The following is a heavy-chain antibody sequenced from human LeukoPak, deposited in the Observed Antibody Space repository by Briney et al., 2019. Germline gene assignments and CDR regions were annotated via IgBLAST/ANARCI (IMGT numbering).Heavy chain of an antibody. D-gene: IGHD6-19*01. CDR2: ISYDGSNK. V-gene: IGHV3-30-3*01. CDR3: ARDQKGEAGLDY. Sequence: GGSLRLSCAASGFTFSSYAMHWVRQAPGTGLEWVAVISYDGSNKYYADSVKGRFTISRDNSKNTLYLQMNSLRAEDTAVYYCARDQKGEAGLDYWGQGTLVTVSS. CDR1: GFTFSSYA. J-gene: IGHJ4*02.